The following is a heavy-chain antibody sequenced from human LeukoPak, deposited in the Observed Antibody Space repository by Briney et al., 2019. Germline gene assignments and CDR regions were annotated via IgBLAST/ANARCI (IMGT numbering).Heavy chain of an antibody. J-gene: IGHJ3*01. Sequence: QSGGSLRLSCAASGFSFSIYWMHWVRQAPGKGLEWISVITGTGYTTYYADSVKGRFTISRDNFQSTVSLQMNSLTAEDTAVYYCAKDLFGNLDAFDFWGQGTMVTVSS. V-gene: IGHV3-23*01. CDR3: AKDLFGNLDAFDF. CDR1: GFSFSIYW. D-gene: IGHD1-14*01. CDR2: ITGTGYTT.